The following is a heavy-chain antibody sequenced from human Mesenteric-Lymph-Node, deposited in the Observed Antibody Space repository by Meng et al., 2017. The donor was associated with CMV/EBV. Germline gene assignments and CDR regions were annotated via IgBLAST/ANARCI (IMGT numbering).Heavy chain of an antibody. Sequence: GESLKISCTASGFTFSSNAIHWVRQAPGKGLEWVAVISYDGGNTYYTDSVKGRFTISRDNSKNTLFLQMNSLRVEDTAVYYCARGGYGPPDYWGQGTPVTVSS. D-gene: IGHD5-12*01. CDR1: GFTFSSNA. CDR2: ISYDGGNT. V-gene: IGHV3-30-3*01. CDR3: ARGGYGPPDY. J-gene: IGHJ4*02.